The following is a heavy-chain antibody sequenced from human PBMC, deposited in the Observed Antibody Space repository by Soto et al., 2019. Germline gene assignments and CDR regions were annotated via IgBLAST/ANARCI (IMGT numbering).Heavy chain of an antibody. J-gene: IGHJ4*02. Sequence: PGGSLRLSCAASGFTFSSYAMSWARQAPGKGLEWVSAISGSGGSTYYADSVKGRFTISRDNSKNTLYLQMNSLRAEDTAVYYCAKFRVVRYFDWLLDYWGQGTLVTVSS. CDR3: AKFRVVRYFDWLLDY. CDR1: GFTFSSYA. D-gene: IGHD3-9*01. V-gene: IGHV3-23*01. CDR2: ISGSGGST.